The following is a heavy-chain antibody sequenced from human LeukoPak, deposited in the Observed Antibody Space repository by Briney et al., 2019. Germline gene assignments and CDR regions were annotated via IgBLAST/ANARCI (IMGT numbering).Heavy chain of an antibody. CDR3: ARAPTVTTSYYYYMDV. CDR2: IKQDGSEK. Sequence: GGSLRLSCAASGFTFSSYWMSWVRQAPGKGLEWVANIKQDGSEKYYVDSVKGRFTISRDNAKNSLYLQMNSLRAEDTAVYYCARAPTVTTSYYYYMDVRGKGTTVTVSS. CDR1: GFTFSSYW. J-gene: IGHJ6*03. V-gene: IGHV3-7*01. D-gene: IGHD4-17*01.